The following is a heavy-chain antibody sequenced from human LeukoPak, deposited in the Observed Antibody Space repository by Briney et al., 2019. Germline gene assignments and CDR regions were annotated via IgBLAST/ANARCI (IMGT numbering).Heavy chain of an antibody. V-gene: IGHV3-33*01. J-gene: IGHJ4*02. CDR2: MWYDGSNK. Sequence: GRSLRLSCAASGFTFSSYGMHLVRQAPGKGLEWVAVMWYDGSNKYYADSVKGRFTISRDNSKNTLDLQMNSLRAEDTAVYYCARDRSYDFWSGYSTPDYWGQGTLVTVSS. CDR1: GFTFSSYG. D-gene: IGHD3-3*01. CDR3: ARDRSYDFWSGYSTPDY.